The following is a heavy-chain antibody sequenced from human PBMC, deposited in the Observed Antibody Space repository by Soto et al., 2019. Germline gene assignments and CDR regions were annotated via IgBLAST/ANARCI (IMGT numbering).Heavy chain of an antibody. D-gene: IGHD6-13*01. Sequence: LRLSCAASGFTFRSFTMNWVRQAPGKGLEWVSTISSNSAYIYYTDALRGRFTISRDNAKNSLHLQMNSLRAEDTAVYYCTRDASRDSSARGWFDPWGPGTLVTSPQ. CDR1: GFTFRSFT. J-gene: IGHJ5*02. CDR2: ISSNSAYI. CDR3: TRDASRDSSARGWFDP. V-gene: IGHV3-21*01.